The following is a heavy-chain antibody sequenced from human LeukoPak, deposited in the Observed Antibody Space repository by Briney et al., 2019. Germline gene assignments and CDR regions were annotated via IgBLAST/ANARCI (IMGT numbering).Heavy chain of an antibody. CDR3: ARDVSCSSTSCYGYGMDV. Sequence: GGSLRLSCAASGFTFSSYGMHWVRQAPGKGLERVAVIWYDGSNKYYADSVKGRFTISRDNSKNKLYLQMNSPRAEDTAVYYCARDVSCSSTSCYGYGMDVWGQGTTVTVSS. CDR1: GFTFSSYG. V-gene: IGHV3-33*01. J-gene: IGHJ6*02. D-gene: IGHD2-2*01. CDR2: IWYDGSNK.